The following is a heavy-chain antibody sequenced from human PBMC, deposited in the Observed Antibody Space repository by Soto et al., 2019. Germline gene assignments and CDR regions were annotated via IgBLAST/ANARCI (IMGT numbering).Heavy chain of an antibody. D-gene: IGHD2-2*01. J-gene: IGHJ5*02. V-gene: IGHV3-33*01. CDR2: IWYDGSNK. CDR3: ARDQEYQLRSWWFDP. Sequence: QVQLVESGGGVVQPGRSLRLSCAASGFTFSSYGMHWVRQAPGKGLEWVAVIWYDGSNKYYADSVKGRFTISRDNSKNELYLQMNSLRAEDTAVYYCARDQEYQLRSWWFDPWGQGTLVTVSS. CDR1: GFTFSSYG.